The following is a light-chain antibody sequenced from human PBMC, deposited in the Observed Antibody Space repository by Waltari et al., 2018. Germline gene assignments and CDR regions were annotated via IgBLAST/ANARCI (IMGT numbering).Light chain of an antibody. CDR3: QQRSS. Sequence: EIVLTQSPATLSLSPGERATLSCRASQSVSSYLAWYQQKPGQAPRLLIYDASNRATGIPARFSGSGSGTDFTLTISSLVPEDFAVYYCQQRSSFGPGTKVDIK. CDR1: QSVSSY. V-gene: IGKV3-11*01. J-gene: IGKJ3*01. CDR2: DAS.